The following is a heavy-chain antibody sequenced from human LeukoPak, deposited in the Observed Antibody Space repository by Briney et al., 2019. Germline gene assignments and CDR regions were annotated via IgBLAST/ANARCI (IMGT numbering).Heavy chain of an antibody. Sequence: GESLKISCKGSGYTFTTHWIGWVRQMPGRGLEWMGIIYPGDSDTRYSPSFQGQVTISVDKSISTAYLQWSSLRASDTAMYYCARRVYGSGSYYNAPDYFYYYMDVWGKGTTVTVSS. CDR3: ARRVYGSGSYYNAPDYFYYYMDV. D-gene: IGHD3-10*01. V-gene: IGHV5-51*01. CDR1: GYTFTTHW. J-gene: IGHJ6*03. CDR2: IYPGDSDT.